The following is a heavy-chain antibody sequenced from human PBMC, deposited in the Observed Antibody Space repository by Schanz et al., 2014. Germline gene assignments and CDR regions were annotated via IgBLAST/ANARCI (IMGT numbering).Heavy chain of an antibody. J-gene: IGHJ4*02. CDR3: ARDNGRIPAANSFDY. V-gene: IGHV1-8*01. CDR2: MNPNSGNP. Sequence: QVQLIQSGAEVKKPGASVKVSCTASGYTFTSYDINWVRQAPGQGLEWLGWMNPNSGNPGFAQKFRGRVTMTRNTSMSTAYIELHILTSEDTAVYYCARDNGRIPAANSFDYWGQGTRVTVSS. CDR1: GYTFTSYD. D-gene: IGHD1-20*01.